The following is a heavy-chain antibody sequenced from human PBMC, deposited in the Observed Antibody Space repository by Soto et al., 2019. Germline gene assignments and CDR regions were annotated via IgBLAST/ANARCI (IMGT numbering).Heavy chain of an antibody. CDR2: IYYSGST. J-gene: IGHJ6*02. CDR1: GGSISSYY. CDR3: ARDQGRSSGYYYYYYGMDV. Sequence: SETLSLTCAVSGGSISSYYWSWIRQPPGKGLEWIGYIYYSGSTNYNPSLKSRVTISVDTSKNQFSLKLSSVTAADTAVYYCARDQGRSSGYYYYYYGMDVWGQGTTVTVSS. V-gene: IGHV4-59*01. D-gene: IGHD3-22*01.